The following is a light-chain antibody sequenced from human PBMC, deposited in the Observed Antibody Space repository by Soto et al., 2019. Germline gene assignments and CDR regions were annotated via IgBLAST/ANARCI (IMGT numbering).Light chain of an antibody. CDR1: QSVFSNSNNKKY. CDR3: QQYYSTPWT. V-gene: IGKV4-1*01. J-gene: IGKJ1*01. CDR2: WAS. Sequence: DIVMTQSADSLAVSLGERATINCKSSQSVFSNSNNKKYLAWYQQKTGQPPKLLIHWASIRESGVPDRFSGSGSGTDFTLTINRLQAEDVAVYYCQQYYSTPWTFGQGTKVEIK.